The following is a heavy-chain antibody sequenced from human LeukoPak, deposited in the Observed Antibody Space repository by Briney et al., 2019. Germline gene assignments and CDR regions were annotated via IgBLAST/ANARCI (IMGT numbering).Heavy chain of an antibody. CDR2: ISSSGSTI. CDR1: GFTFSSYD. V-gene: IGHV3-48*03. Sequence: GGSLRLSCAASGFTFSSYDMNWVRQAPGKGLEWVSYISSSGSTIYYADSVKGRFTISRDNAKNSLYLQMNSLRAEDTAVYYCAREGSGSSGPEGFDYWGQGTLVTVSS. D-gene: IGHD3-22*01. CDR3: AREGSGSSGPEGFDY. J-gene: IGHJ4*02.